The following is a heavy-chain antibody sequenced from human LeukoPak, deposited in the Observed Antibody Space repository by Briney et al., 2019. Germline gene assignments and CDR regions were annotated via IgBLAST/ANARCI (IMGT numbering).Heavy chain of an antibody. CDR1: GYTFTGYY. V-gene: IGHV1-46*01. Sequence: ASVKVSCRASGYTFTGYYIHWVRQAPGQGLEWMGIINPTGGGTTYAQKFQGRVTMTRDTSTSTVYMELSTLRSEDTAVYYCARGSSSNLYYFDYWGQGTLVTVSS. J-gene: IGHJ4*02. D-gene: IGHD6-13*01. CDR3: ARGSSSNLYYFDY. CDR2: INPTGGGT.